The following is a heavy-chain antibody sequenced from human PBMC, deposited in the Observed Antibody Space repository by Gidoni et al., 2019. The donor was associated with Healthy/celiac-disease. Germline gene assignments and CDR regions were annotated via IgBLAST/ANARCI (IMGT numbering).Heavy chain of an antibody. CDR3: ARGPGGYDILTGYYKSDAFDI. CDR2: IYYSGST. D-gene: IGHD3-9*01. CDR1: GGSISSGAYY. Sequence: QVQLQESGPGLVKPSQTLSLPCTVSGGSISSGAYYWSWIRQPPGKGLAWIGYIYYSGSTYYNPSLKSRVTISVDTSKNQFSLKLSSVTAADTAVYYCARGPGGYDILTGYYKSDAFDIWGQGTMVTVSS. J-gene: IGHJ3*02. V-gene: IGHV4-30-4*01.